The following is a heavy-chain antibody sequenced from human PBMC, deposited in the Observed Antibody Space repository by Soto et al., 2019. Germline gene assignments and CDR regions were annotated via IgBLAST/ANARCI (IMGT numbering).Heavy chain of an antibody. CDR2: LSSSGSTI. J-gene: IGHJ3*02. Sequence: VQLVESGGGLVQPGGSLRLAGAASGFTFSSYEMNWVRQAPGQGLERVSYLSSSGSTIYYADSVKGRFTISGDNAKNSLYLQMNSLRAEDTAVYYCARCSVRLWFGELLASDAFDIWGQGTMVTVSS. D-gene: IGHD3-10*01. V-gene: IGHV3-48*03. CDR3: ARCSVRLWFGELLASDAFDI. CDR1: GFTFSSYE.